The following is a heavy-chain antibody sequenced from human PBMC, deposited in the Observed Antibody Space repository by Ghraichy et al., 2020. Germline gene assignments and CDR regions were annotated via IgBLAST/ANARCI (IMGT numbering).Heavy chain of an antibody. Sequence: SETLSLTCAVSGGSISSSNWWSWVRQPPGKGLEWIGEIYHSGSTNYNPSLKSRVTISVDKSKNQFSLKLSSVTAADTAVYYCARGDGRYFDWLSPLRKRHYFDYWGQGTLVTVSS. CDR3: ARGDGRYFDWLSPLRKRHYFDY. CDR2: IYHSGST. D-gene: IGHD3-9*01. V-gene: IGHV4-4*02. J-gene: IGHJ4*02. CDR1: GGSISSSNW.